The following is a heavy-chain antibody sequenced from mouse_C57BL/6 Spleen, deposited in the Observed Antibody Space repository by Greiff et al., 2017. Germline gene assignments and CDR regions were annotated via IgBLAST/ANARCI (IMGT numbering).Heavy chain of an antibody. V-gene: IGHV5-4*01. Sequence: EVKLVESGGGLVKPGGSLKLSCAASGFTFSSYAMSWVRQTPEKRLEWVATISDGGSYTYYPDNVKGRFTISRDNAKNNLYLQMSHLKSEDTAMYYCARDRGITTVVAGFDYWGQGTTLTVSS. D-gene: IGHD1-1*01. CDR1: GFTFSSYA. CDR3: ARDRGITTVVAGFDY. CDR2: ISDGGSYT. J-gene: IGHJ2*01.